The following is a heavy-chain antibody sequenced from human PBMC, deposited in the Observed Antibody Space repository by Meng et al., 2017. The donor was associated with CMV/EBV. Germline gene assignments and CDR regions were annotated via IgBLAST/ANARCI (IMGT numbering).Heavy chain of an antibody. V-gene: IGHV3-9*01. CDR2: ISWNSGSI. CDR1: GFTFDDYA. CDR3: AKDNVRYCSSTSCFVNGMDV. Sequence: SLKISCAASGFTFDDYAMHWVRQAPGKGLEWVSGISWNSGSIGYADSVKGRFTISRDNAKNSLYLQMNSLRAEDTASYYCAKDNVRYCSSTSCFVNGMDVWGQGTTVTVSS. D-gene: IGHD2-2*01. J-gene: IGHJ6*02.